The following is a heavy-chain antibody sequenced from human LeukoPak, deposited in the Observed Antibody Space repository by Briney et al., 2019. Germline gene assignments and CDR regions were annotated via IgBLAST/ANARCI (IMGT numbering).Heavy chain of an antibody. D-gene: IGHD4-17*01. CDR3: ARDLYGDYPSDH. CDR2: ITNDGSST. J-gene: IGHJ4*02. V-gene: IGHV3-74*01. CDR1: GLTFSSHW. Sequence: GGSLRLSCAASGLTFSSHWMHWVRQAPGKGLVWVSRITNDGSSTTYADSVKGRFTISRDDAKNMLYLQVNSLRAEDTAVYYCARDLYGDYPSDHWGQGTRVTVSS.